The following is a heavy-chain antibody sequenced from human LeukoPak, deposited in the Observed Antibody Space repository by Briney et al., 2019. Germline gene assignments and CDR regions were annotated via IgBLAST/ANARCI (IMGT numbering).Heavy chain of an antibody. CDR1: GFTFSSYW. CDR2: INKDGSEK. J-gene: IGHJ1*01. D-gene: IGHD2-8*02. V-gene: IGHV3-7*01. Sequence: PGGSLRLSCAASGFTFSSYWMSWVRQTPGKGLEWVANINKDGSEKYYMDSVRDRFTISRDNAKNSLSLQMNSLRVEDTAVYYCARELVVGPAEYFQNWGQGTLVTVSS. CDR3: ARELVVGPAEYFQN.